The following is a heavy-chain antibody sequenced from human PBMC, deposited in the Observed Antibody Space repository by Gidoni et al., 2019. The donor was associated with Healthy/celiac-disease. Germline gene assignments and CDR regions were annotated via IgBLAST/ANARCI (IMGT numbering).Heavy chain of an antibody. V-gene: IGHV4-30-4*01. CDR2: IYYSGST. D-gene: IGHD6-6*01. CDR1: GGSISSGDYY. CDR3: ARAEGDNYSSSTRASSPRVWFDP. Sequence: QVQLQESGPGLVKPSQTLSLTCTVSGGSISSGDYYWSWIRQPPGKGLEWIGYIYYSGSTYYNPSLKSRVTISVDTSKNQFSLKLSSVTAADTAVYYCARAEGDNYSSSTRASSPRVWFDPWGQGTLVTVSS. J-gene: IGHJ5*02.